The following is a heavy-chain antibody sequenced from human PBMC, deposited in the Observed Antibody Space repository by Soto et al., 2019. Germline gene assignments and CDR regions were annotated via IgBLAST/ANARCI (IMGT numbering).Heavy chain of an antibody. Sequence: GGSLSLSCAGSGFTFSSYGIHWVRQAPGKGLEWVALISYDGGNEKYTESVKDRFTISRDDSHNVAYLQMSSLRTEDTAMYYCAKDRYSGTYPTDFDYWGQGSLVTVSS. CDR3: AKDRYSGTYPTDFDY. CDR1: GFTFSSYG. D-gene: IGHD1-26*01. CDR2: ISYDGGNE. V-gene: IGHV3-30*18. J-gene: IGHJ4*02.